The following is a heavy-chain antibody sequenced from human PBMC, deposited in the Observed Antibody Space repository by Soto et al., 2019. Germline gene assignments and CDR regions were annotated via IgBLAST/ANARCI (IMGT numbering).Heavy chain of an antibody. CDR2: IIPILGIA. Sequence: QVQLVQSGAEVKKPGSSVKVSCKASGGTFSSYTISWVRQAPGQGLEWMGRIIPILGIANYAQKFQGRVTITADKSTSTAYMELSSLRSEDTAVYYCATFGGHSYGYADYWGQGTLLTVSS. D-gene: IGHD5-18*01. CDR1: GGTFSSYT. V-gene: IGHV1-69*02. CDR3: ATFGGHSYGYADY. J-gene: IGHJ4*02.